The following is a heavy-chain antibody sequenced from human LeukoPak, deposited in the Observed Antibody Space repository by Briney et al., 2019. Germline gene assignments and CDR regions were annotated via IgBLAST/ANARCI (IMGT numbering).Heavy chain of an antibody. CDR3: ARQGKWFGELAEMDV. Sequence: PSETLSLTCTVSGGSLSNYYFSWIRQSPGKGLEWIAYINYSGSASYNPSLKSRVTMSVDTSKQFSLSLSSVTAADTAVYYCARQGKWFGELAEMDVWGKGTTVTVSS. V-gene: IGHV4-59*08. CDR1: GGSLSNYY. CDR2: INYSGSA. J-gene: IGHJ6*04. D-gene: IGHD3-10*01.